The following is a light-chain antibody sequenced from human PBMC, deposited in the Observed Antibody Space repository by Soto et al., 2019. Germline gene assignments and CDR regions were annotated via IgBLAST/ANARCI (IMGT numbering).Light chain of an antibody. CDR1: SSDVGEYDR. J-gene: IGLJ1*01. CDR2: EVT. CDR3: SSYTSTSRYV. V-gene: IGLV2-18*02. Sequence: QSALTQPASVSGSPGQSITISCTGTSSDVGEYDRVSWYQQPPGTAPKLMIYEVTNRPSGVPARFSGSKSGNTALLTISGLQAEDEADYYCSSYTSTSRYVFGAGTKVTVL.